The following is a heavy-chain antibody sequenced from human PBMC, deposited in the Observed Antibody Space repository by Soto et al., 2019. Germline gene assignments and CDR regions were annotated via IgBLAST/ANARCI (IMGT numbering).Heavy chain of an antibody. D-gene: IGHD1-7*01. Sequence: SXGSLRLSCAAAEFTFKGYWLHWVRHVPGRGLIWVAHISTDGTNTNYADSVKGRFTISRDNAKSTLFLEMNGLRDEDTAVYYCAREFCNFGNCHTYFFDHWGQGIPVTVSS. J-gene: IGHJ5*02. V-gene: IGHV3-74*01. CDR1: EFTFKGYW. CDR2: ISTDGTNT. CDR3: AREFCNFGNCHTYFFDH.